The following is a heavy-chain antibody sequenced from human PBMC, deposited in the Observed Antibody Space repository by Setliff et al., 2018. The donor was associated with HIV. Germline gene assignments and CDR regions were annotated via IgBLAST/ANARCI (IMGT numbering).Heavy chain of an antibody. CDR1: GGTFSSYA. D-gene: IGHD3-9*01. Sequence: EASVKVSCKASGGTFSSYAISWVRQAPGQGLEWMGGIIPIFGTANYAQKFQGRVTITTDESTSTAYMELSSLRSEDTAVYYCARVPTYYDILTGYYLDPWGQGTLVTVSS. V-gene: IGHV1-69*05. CDR3: ARVPTYYDILTGYYLDP. J-gene: IGHJ5*02. CDR2: IIPIFGTA.